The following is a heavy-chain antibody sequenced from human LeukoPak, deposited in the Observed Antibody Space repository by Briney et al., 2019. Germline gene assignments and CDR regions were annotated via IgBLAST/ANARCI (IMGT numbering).Heavy chain of an antibody. CDR2: IGLAGDP. Sequence: PGGSVRLSCAASGFTLSGYDMHWVRQIGLAGDPYYPGSVKGPLAISRESAKTSLYLQMNSLRAGDTAVYSCVKDKWIGHWGQGTLVTVSS. J-gene: IGHJ4*02. V-gene: IGHV3-13*05. CDR3: VKDKWIGH. CDR1: GFTLSGYD. D-gene: IGHD5-12*01.